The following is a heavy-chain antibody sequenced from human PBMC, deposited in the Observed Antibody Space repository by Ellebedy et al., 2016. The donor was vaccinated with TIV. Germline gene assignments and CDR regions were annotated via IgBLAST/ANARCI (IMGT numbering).Heavy chain of an antibody. CDR1: GYTFTDYY. V-gene: IGHV1-2*02. Sequence: AASVKVSCKASGYTFTDYYMHWVRQAPVQGLEWMGWISPNSGGTHYPQKFQGRVTMTRNTSISTAYMELSSLRSEDTAVYYCAKGRGGGSDSSAPRYYFDYWGLGTLVTVSS. J-gene: IGHJ4*02. CDR2: ISPNSGGT. CDR3: AKGRGGGSDSSAPRYYFDY. D-gene: IGHD3-22*01.